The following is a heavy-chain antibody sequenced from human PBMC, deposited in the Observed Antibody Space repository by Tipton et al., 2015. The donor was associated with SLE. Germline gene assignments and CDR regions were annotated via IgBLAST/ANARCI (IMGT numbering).Heavy chain of an antibody. J-gene: IGHJ4*02. Sequence: LRLSCTVSGGSISSGGYYWSWIRQHPGKGLEWIGYIYYSGSTYYNPSLKSRVTISVDTSKNQFSLKLRSVTAADTAVYYCARRGQLGNLDYWGQGTLVTVSS. D-gene: IGHD5-18*01. V-gene: IGHV4-31*03. CDR1: GGSISSGGYY. CDR2: IYYSGST. CDR3: ARRGQLGNLDY.